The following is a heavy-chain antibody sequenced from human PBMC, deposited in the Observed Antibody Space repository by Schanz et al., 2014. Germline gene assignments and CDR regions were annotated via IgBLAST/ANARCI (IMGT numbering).Heavy chain of an antibody. CDR1: GFTFSDHF. CDR2: INWNGGST. CDR3: ASDYNYFETEAP. Sequence: EVKLVESGGGLVQPGGSLRLSCAASGFTFSDHFMDWVRQAPGKGLEWVSGINWNGGSTGYADSVKGRFTISRDNSKNALYLQMDSLRAEDTAVYYCASDYNYFETEAPWGQGTLVTVSS. D-gene: IGHD3-16*01. V-gene: IGHV3-20*04. J-gene: IGHJ5*02.